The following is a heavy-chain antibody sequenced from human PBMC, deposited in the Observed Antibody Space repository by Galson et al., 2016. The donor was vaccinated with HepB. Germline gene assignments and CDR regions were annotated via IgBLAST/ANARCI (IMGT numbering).Heavy chain of an antibody. V-gene: IGHV4-59*01. D-gene: IGHD1-20*01. CDR1: GGSISSYY. CDR2: IYYSGST. CDR3: ARGQWAVTGTFFDY. Sequence: SETLSLTCTVSGGSISSYYWNWIRQPPGKGLEWIGYIYYSGSTNYNPSLKSRVTMSVDTSKNQFSLKLNSVTAADTAVYYCARGQWAVTGTFFDYWGQGTLVTVSS. J-gene: IGHJ4*02.